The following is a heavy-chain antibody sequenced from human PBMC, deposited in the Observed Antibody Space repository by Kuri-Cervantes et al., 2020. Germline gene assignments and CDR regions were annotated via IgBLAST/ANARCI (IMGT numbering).Heavy chain of an antibody. CDR1: GVSISSRFFY. CDR2: ISNSGTP. CDR3: ARLAIRYYFDY. D-gene: IGHD3-3*01. J-gene: IGHJ4*02. V-gene: IGHV4-39*01. Sequence: GSLRLSCTVSGVSISSRFFYWGWIRPPPGKGLEWIGSISNSGTPYYNPSLNSRVTMSVDTSKQQYSLKLGYVTAVDTAVYYCARLAIRYYFDYWGQGTLVTVSS.